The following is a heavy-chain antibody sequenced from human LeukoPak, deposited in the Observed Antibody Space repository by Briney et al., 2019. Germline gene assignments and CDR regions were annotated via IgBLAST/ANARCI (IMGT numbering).Heavy chain of an antibody. CDR2: INPNSGGT. CDR1: DYTFTHYQ. J-gene: IGHJ6*02. D-gene: IGHD1-26*01. Sequence: ASVKVSCKASDYTFTHYQMHWVRQAPGQGLEWLGRINPNSGGTNYAQMFQGRVTMTRDTSIRTLYMELSRLRSDDTAVYYCARELPRELGLDVWGQGTTVTVSS. V-gene: IGHV1-2*06. CDR3: ARELPRELGLDV.